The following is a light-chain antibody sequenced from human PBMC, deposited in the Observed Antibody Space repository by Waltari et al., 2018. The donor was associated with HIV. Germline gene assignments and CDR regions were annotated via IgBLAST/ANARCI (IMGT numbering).Light chain of an antibody. CDR1: SSDVGGYNY. CDR2: EVS. Sequence: QSALTQPASVSGSPGQSIPISCTGTSSDVGGYNYVSWYQQHPGKAPKLLISEVSNRPSGVSFRFTGSKSGNTASLTISGLQAADEADYYCSSYTSVTTLDVFGTGTKVTVL. CDR3: SSYTSVTTLDV. J-gene: IGLJ1*01. V-gene: IGLV2-14*01.